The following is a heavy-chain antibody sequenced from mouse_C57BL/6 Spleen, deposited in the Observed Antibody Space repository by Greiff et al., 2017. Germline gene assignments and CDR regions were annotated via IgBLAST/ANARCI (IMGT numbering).Heavy chain of an antibody. CDR1: GYTFTSYW. V-gene: IGHV1-55*01. CDR3: ARESNYEDY. CDR2: IYPGSGST. D-gene: IGHD2-5*01. J-gene: IGHJ2*01. Sequence: VQLQQPGAELVKPGASVKMSCKASGYTFTSYWITWVKQRPGQGLEWIGDIYPGSGSTNYNEKFKSKATLPVDTSSSTAYMQLSSLISEDSAVYYCARESNYEDYWGQGTTLTVSS.